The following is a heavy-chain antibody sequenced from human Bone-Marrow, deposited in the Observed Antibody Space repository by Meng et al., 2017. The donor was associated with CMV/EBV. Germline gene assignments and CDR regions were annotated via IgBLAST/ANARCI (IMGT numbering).Heavy chain of an antibody. V-gene: IGHV3-21*06. CDR1: GFIFSSYS. CDR3: ARAKDTTGIAASGSGY. J-gene: IGHJ4*02. CDR2: TDSSSRII. Sequence: GGSLRLSCAASGFIFSSYSMNWVRQAPGKGLEWVSSTDSSSRIIYYAESVKGRFTISRDNAKNSLYLQMNSLRAEDTAVYYCARAKDTTGIAASGSGYWGQGTLVTVSS. D-gene: IGHD1-1*01.